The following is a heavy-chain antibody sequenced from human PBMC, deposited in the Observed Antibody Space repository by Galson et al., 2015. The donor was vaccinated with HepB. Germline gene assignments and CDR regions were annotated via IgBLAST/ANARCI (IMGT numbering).Heavy chain of an antibody. V-gene: IGHV1-18*01. CDR2: ISAHNGNT. D-gene: IGHD5-24*01. CDR1: GYTFTTYG. J-gene: IGHJ4*02. Sequence: QSGAEVKKPGASVKVSCKASGYTFTTYGISWVRQAPGQGLEWMGWISAHNGNTNYALKLQGRVTITTDTSTSTVYMEVRSLRSDDTAVYYCARGGMATLGGPTFDFWGQGTLVAVSS. CDR3: ARGGMATLGGPTFDF.